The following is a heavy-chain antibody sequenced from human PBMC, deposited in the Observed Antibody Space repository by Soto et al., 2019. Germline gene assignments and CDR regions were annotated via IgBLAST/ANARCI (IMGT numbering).Heavy chain of an antibody. D-gene: IGHD1-26*01. CDR3: TSALRVGAFDI. J-gene: IGHJ3*02. V-gene: IGHV3-73*01. Sequence: VQLVESGGGLVQPGGSLKLSCAASGFTFSGSAMHWVRQASGKGLEWVGRIRSKANSYATAYAASVKGRFTISRDDSKNTAYLQMNSLKTEDTAVYYCTSALRVGAFDIWGQGTMVTVSS. CDR2: IRSKANSYAT. CDR1: GFTFSGSA.